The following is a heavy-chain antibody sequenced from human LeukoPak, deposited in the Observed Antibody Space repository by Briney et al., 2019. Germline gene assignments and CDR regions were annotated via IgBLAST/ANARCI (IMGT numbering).Heavy chain of an antibody. D-gene: IGHD4-17*01. CDR1: GFTFSDYY. V-gene: IGHV3-11*01. Sequence: GALRLSCAASGFTFSDYYMSWIRQAPGKGLEWVSCISSSGSTIYYADSVKGRFTISRDNAKNSLYLQMNSLRAEDTAVYYCARDLDTVTTSFDYWGQGTLVTVSS. CDR2: ISSSGSTI. CDR3: ARDLDTVTTSFDY. J-gene: IGHJ4*02.